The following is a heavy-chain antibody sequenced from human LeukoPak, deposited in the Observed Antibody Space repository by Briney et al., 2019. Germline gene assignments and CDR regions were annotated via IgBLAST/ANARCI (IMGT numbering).Heavy chain of an antibody. CDR2: INHSGST. D-gene: IGHD1-1*01. CDR3: ASTATGTIDY. CDR1: GGSFSGYY. Sequence: SETLSLTCAVYGGSFSGYYWSWIRQPPGKGLEWIGEINHSGSTNYNPSLKSRVTISVDTSKNQFSLKLSFVTAADTAVYYCASTATGTIDYWGQGTLVTVSS. J-gene: IGHJ4*02. V-gene: IGHV4-34*01.